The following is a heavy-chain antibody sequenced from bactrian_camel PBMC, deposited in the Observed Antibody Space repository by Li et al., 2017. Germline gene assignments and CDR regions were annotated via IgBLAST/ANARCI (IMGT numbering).Heavy chain of an antibody. CDR2: ILSNDHENS. CDR1: EFPFFNSHY. J-gene: IGHJ4*01. Sequence: HVQLVESGGGLVQPGGSLRLSCAASEFPFFNSHYIHWVRQAPGKNLEWISGILSNDHENSYYADSVKGRFTVSRDHAKATLDLEMNTLKPEDTAMYYCGYDLPRYCDLKVRTTRTRKWGQGTQVTVS. V-gene: IGHV3S6*01. D-gene: IGHD5*01. CDR3: GYDLPRYCDLKVRTTRTRK.